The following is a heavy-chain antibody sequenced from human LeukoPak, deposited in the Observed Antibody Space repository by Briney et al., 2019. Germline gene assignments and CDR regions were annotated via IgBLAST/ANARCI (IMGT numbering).Heavy chain of an antibody. D-gene: IGHD5-18*01. CDR2: IYYSGST. CDR3: ARHPPKRGYSYGYGNY. V-gene: IGHV4-39*01. Sequence: SETLSLTCTVSGGSISSSSYYWGWIRQPPGKGLEWIGSIYYSGSTYYNPSLKSRVTISVDTSKNQFSLKLSSVTAADTAVYYCARHPPKRGYSYGYGNYWGQGTLVTVSS. CDR1: GGSISSSSYY. J-gene: IGHJ4*02.